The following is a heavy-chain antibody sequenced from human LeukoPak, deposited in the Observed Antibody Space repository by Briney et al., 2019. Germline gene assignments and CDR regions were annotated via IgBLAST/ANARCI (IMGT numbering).Heavy chain of an antibody. J-gene: IGHJ4*02. CDR3: AKDRGLGASAFDY. V-gene: IGHV3-30*18. D-gene: IGHD1-26*01. Sequence: PGGSLRLSCAASGFTFSSYGMHWVRQAPGKGLEWVAVISYDGSNKYYEDSVKGRFTISRDNSKNTLYLEMNSLRPEDTAVYYCAKDRGLGASAFDYWGQGTLVTISS. CDR1: GFTFSSYG. CDR2: ISYDGSNK.